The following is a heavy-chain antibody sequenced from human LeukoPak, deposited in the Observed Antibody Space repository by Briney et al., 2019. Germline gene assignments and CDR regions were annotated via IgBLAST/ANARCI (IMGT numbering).Heavy chain of an antibody. CDR2: IYHSGST. V-gene: IGHV4-38-2*01. CDR3: AVIYGSGSYSDY. Sequence: SETLSLTCAVSGYSISSGYYWGWIRQPPGKGLEWIGSIYHSGSTYYNPSLKSRVTISVDTSKNQFSLKLSSVTAADTAVYYCAVIYGSGSYSDYWGQGTLVTVSS. J-gene: IGHJ4*02. D-gene: IGHD3-10*01. CDR1: GYSISSGYY.